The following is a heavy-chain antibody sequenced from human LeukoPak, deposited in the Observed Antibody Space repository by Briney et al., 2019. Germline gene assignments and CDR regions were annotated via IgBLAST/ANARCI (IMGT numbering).Heavy chain of an antibody. CDR1: GYTFTSFG. CDR3: ARDVGGGYDLLLFDY. V-gene: IGHV1-18*01. J-gene: IGHJ4*02. D-gene: IGHD5-12*01. Sequence: GASVKVSCKASGYTFTSFGISWVRQAPGQGLEWMGWISAYNGNTNYAQKLQGRVTMTTDTSTSTAYMELRSLRSDDTAVYYCARDVGGGYDLLLFDYWGQGTLVTVSS. CDR2: ISAYNGNT.